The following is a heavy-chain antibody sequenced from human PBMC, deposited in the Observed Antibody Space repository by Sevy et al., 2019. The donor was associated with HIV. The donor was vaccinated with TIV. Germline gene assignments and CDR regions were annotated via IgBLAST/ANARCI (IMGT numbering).Heavy chain of an antibody. D-gene: IGHD6-19*01. CDR3: ARHGGQWLNNFDY. CDR2: IFYSGST. V-gene: IGHV4-39*01. CDR1: GDSISSSSYY. J-gene: IGHJ4*02. Sequence: SDTLSLTCTVSGDSISSSSYYWGWIHQPPGKGLEWIGTIFYSGSTYYNPSLQSRVTISVDTSKNQFSLKLSSVTAADTSVYYCARHGGQWLNNFDYWGQGTLVTVSS.